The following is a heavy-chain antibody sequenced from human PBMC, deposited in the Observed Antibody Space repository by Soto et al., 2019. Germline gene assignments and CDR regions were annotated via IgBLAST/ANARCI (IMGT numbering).Heavy chain of an antibody. J-gene: IGHJ4*02. Sequence: GGSLRLSCAASGFTFSSYAMSWVRQSLGKGLEWVSGISGSGDYTYYADSVKGRFTISRDNSKNTLHLQMNSLRAEDTAIYYCVSFYCSSGSYFRALDCCGQGTLVTVSS. CDR1: GFTFSSYA. D-gene: IGHD2-15*01. V-gene: IGHV3-23*01. CDR2: ISGSGDYT. CDR3: VSFYCSSGSYFRALDC.